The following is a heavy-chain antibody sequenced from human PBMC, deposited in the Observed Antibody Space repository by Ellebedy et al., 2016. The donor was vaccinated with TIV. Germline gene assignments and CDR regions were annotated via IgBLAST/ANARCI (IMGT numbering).Heavy chain of an antibody. CDR3: ARQTTGWYNAGIDY. Sequence: MPSETLSLTCTVSGGSISTYYWTWIRQPPGKGLEWIGYIYDSGSTNYNPSLASRVTITLDMSKNQFSLKLSSVTAADTAVYYCARQTTGWYNAGIDYWGQGTLVTVSS. CDR1: GGSISTYY. V-gene: IGHV4-59*01. D-gene: IGHD6-19*01. CDR2: IYDSGST. J-gene: IGHJ4*02.